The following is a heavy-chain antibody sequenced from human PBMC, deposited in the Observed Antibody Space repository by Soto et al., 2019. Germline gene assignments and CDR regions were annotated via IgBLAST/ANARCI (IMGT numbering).Heavy chain of an antibody. V-gene: IGHV4-39*01. CDR1: GGSISSSSYY. J-gene: IGHJ5*02. CDR3: ARHLGEYSSGTGDWFDP. CDR2: IYYSGST. D-gene: IGHD6-19*01. Sequence: QLQLQESGPGLVKPSETLSLTCTVSGGSISSSSYYWGWIRQPPGKGLEWIGSIYYSGSTYYNPSLKSRVTISVDTSKNQFYLKLSSVTAADTAVYYCARHLGEYSSGTGDWFDPWGQGTRVTVSS.